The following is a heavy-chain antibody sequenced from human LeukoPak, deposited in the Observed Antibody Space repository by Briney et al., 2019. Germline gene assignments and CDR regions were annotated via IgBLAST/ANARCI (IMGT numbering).Heavy chain of an antibody. CDR2: ISGSNNYI. D-gene: IGHD6-13*01. CDR1: GFTFSSYN. CDR3: ARVGAAVGISNYFDY. J-gene: IGHJ4*02. Sequence: GGSLRLSCAASGFTFSSYNMNWVCQAPGKGLEWVSSISGSNNYIYYVDSVKGRFTISRDNAKKSLYLQMNSLRVEDTAVYYCARVGAAVGISNYFDYWGQGTLVTVSS. V-gene: IGHV3-21*01.